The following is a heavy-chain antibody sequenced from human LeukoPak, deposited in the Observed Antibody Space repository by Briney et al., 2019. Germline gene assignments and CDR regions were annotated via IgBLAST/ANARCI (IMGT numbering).Heavy chain of an antibody. Sequence: PGGSLRLSCAASGFTFSSYSMNWVRQAPGKGLEWVSYISSSRSTIYYADSVKGRFTISRDNAKNSLYLQMNSLRAEDTAVYYCARDTQHVDFDYWGQGTLVTVSS. V-gene: IGHV3-48*01. CDR1: GFTFSSYS. J-gene: IGHJ4*02. CDR3: ARDTQHVDFDY. CDR2: ISSSRSTI.